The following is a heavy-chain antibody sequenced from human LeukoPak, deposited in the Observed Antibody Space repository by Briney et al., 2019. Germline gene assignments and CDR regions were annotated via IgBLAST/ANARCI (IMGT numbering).Heavy chain of an antibody. D-gene: IGHD1-26*01. CDR1: GFTFSSYW. J-gene: IGHJ4*02. V-gene: IGHV3-7*03. CDR3: VKDSPPRYSGSPPAY. CDR2: INKDGGEK. Sequence: PGGSLRLFCAASGFTFSSYWMSWVRQAPGKGLEWVANINKDGGEKYYVDSVKGRFTISRDNAKNSLYLQMNSLRADDTAVYYCVKDSPPRYSGSPPAYWGQGTLVTVSS.